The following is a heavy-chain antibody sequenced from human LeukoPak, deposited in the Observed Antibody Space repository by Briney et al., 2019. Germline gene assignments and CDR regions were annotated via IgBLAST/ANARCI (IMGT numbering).Heavy chain of an antibody. Sequence: GGSLRLSCAASGFIFTDSYLSWVRQAPGKGLEWVSYISSSSTSINYADSVKGRFTISRDNAKNSVFLQMNSLRDEDTAVYYCARGGGNIAAAVPFDHWGQGTLVSVSS. D-gene: IGHD6-13*01. CDR2: ISSSSTSI. CDR1: GFIFTDSY. V-gene: IGHV3-11*06. CDR3: ARGGGNIAAAVPFDH. J-gene: IGHJ4*02.